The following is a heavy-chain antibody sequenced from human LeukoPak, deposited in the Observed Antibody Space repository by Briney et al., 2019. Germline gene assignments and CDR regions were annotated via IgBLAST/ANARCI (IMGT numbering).Heavy chain of an antibody. Sequence: ASVKVSCKASGYTFTGYYMHWVRQAPGQGLEWMGWINPNSGGTNYAQKFQGRVTMTRDTSISTAYMELSRLRSDDTAVYYCARDGITMVRGGLGMDVWGQGTTVTVSS. CDR2: INPNSGGT. CDR3: ARDGITMVRGGLGMDV. CDR1: GYTFTGYY. J-gene: IGHJ6*02. V-gene: IGHV1-2*02. D-gene: IGHD3-10*01.